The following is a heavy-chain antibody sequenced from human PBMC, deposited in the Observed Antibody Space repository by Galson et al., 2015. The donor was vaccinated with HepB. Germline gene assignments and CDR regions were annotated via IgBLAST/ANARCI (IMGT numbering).Heavy chain of an antibody. V-gene: IGHV3-30-3*01. CDR2: ISYDGSNK. D-gene: IGHD5-12*01. Sequence: SLRLSCAASGFTFSSYAMHWVRQAPGKGLEWVAVISYDGSNKYYADSVKGRFTISRDNSKNTLYLQMNSLRAEDTAVYYCAREGDAGYQGGYFDYWGQGTLVTVSS. CDR1: GFTFSSYA. J-gene: IGHJ4*02. CDR3: AREGDAGYQGGYFDY.